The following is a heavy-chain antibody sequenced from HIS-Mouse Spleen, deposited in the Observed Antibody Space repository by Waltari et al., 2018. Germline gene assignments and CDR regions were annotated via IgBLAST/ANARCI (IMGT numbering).Heavy chain of an antibody. CDR2: IYYSGST. V-gene: IGHV4-39*07. CDR1: GGPISSRSYY. CDR3: ARGDYYDSSGPYAFDI. J-gene: IGHJ3*02. Sequence: QLQLQESGPGLVKPSETLSLTCTVSGGPISSRSYYWGWIRQPPGKGLEWIGSIYYSGSTYYNPSLKSRVTISVDTSKNQFSLKLSSVTAADTAVYYCARGDYYDSSGPYAFDIWGQGTMVTVSS. D-gene: IGHD3-22*01.